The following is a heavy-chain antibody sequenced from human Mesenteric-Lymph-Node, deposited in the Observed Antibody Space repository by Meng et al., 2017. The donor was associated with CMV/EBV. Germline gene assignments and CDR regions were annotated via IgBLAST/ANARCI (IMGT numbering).Heavy chain of an antibody. CDR3: ARVYDILTGPLLFDY. J-gene: IGHJ4*02. Sequence: KASYKLTDYYTHWVRQAPGQGLEWVGRISPNSGITYSAQKFQGRVTMTTDTSLKTVYMELSSLRSDDTAVYYCARVYDILTGPLLFDYWGQGTLVTSPQ. CDR1: YKLTDYY. D-gene: IGHD3-9*01. V-gene: IGHV1-2*06. CDR2: ISPNSGIT.